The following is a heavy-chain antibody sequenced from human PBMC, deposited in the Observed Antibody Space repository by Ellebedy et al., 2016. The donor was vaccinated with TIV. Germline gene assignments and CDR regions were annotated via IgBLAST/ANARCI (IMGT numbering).Heavy chain of an antibody. D-gene: IGHD5-24*01. J-gene: IGHJ4*02. Sequence: GESLKISCAASGFAFNNYNMIWARQATGKGLEWISYISSDGITTDYAGSVKGRFTISRDNAKASVYLQMNSLRAEDTAVYYCARDMGRWLQFLAYWGQGTLVTVSS. CDR1: GFAFNNYN. CDR3: ARDMGRWLQFLAY. CDR2: ISSDGITT. V-gene: IGHV3-48*04.